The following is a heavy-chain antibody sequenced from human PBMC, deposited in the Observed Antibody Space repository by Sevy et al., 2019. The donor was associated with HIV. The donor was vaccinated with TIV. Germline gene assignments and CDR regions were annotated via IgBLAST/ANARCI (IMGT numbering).Heavy chain of an antibody. J-gene: IGHJ5*02. V-gene: IGHV4-39*01. Sequence: SETLSLTCTVSGGSISSSSYYWGWIRQPPGKGLEWIGSIYYSGSTYYNPSLKSRVTISADTSKNQFSLKLSSVTAADTAVYYCARNRIYGGNWGVQWPNWFDPWGQGTLVTVSS. CDR1: GGSISSSSYY. D-gene: IGHD2-21*01. CDR2: IYYSGST. CDR3: ARNRIYGGNWGVQWPNWFDP.